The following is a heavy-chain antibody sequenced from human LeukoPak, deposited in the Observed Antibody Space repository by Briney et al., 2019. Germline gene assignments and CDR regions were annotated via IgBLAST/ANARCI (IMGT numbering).Heavy chain of an antibody. CDR3: ARPRGCGTSRCNNFDY. CDR1: GFIFSDFS. V-gene: IGHV3-7*01. Sequence: PGGSLRLSCAVSGFIFSDFSMSWVRQAPGKGLEWVAKMDENGNEIFYVDSVKGRFTISTDNAKNSLYLQMNRLRADDTAVYYCARPRGCGTSRCNNFDYWGQGTLVTVSS. CDR2: MDENGNEI. D-gene: IGHD2-21*01. J-gene: IGHJ4*02.